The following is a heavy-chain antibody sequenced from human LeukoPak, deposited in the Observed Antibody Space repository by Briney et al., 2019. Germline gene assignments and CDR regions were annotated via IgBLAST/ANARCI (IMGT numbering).Heavy chain of an antibody. CDR1: GYTFTGYY. J-gene: IGHJ4*02. CDR3: ARPPSGSYYPFDC. V-gene: IGHV1-2*02. Sequence: GASVKVSCKASGYTFTGYYMHWVRQAPGQGLEWMGWINPNSGGTNYAQKFQGRVTMTRDTSISTAYMELSRLRSDDTAVYYCARPPSGSYYPFDCWGQGTLVTVSS. CDR2: INPNSGGT. D-gene: IGHD1-26*01.